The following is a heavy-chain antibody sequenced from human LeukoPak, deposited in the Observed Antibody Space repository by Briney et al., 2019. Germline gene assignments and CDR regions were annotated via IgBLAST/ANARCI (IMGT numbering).Heavy chain of an antibody. CDR1: GFTFDDYA. D-gene: IGHD2-2*01. V-gene: IGHV3-43D*04. Sequence: GGSLRLSCAASGFTFDDYAMHWVRQAPGKGLEWVSLISWDGGSTYYADSVMGRFTISRDNSKNSLYLQMNSLRAEDTALYYCAKDMSPSSGFDYWGQGTLVTVSS. CDR3: AKDMSPSSGFDY. CDR2: ISWDGGST. J-gene: IGHJ4*02.